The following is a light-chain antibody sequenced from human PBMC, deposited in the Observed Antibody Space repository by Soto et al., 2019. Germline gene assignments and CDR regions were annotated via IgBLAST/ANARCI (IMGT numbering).Light chain of an antibody. V-gene: IGLV2-14*01. J-gene: IGLJ2*01. Sequence: QSALTQPASVSGSPGQSITISCTGTSSDVGDYNYVSWYQQYPGKATELMIYEVSNRPSGVSNRFSGSKSGNTASLTISGLQAEDEADYYCSSYTSSSTVLFGGGTKLTVL. CDR3: SSYTSSSTVL. CDR1: SSDVGDYNY. CDR2: EVS.